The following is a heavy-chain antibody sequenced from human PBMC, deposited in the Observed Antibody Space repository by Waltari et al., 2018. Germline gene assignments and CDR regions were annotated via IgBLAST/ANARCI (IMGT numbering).Heavy chain of an antibody. CDR1: GGTFSSYA. V-gene: IGHV1-69*01. J-gene: IGHJ4*02. Sequence: QVQLVQSGAEVKKPGSSVKVSCKASGGTFSSYAIRWVRQAPGKGLEWMGGIIPIFGTANYAQKFQGRVTITADESTSTAYMELSSLRSEDTAVYYCARELRGDSGYDREGFDYWGQGTLVTVSS. D-gene: IGHD5-12*01. CDR2: IIPIFGTA. CDR3: ARELRGDSGYDREGFDY.